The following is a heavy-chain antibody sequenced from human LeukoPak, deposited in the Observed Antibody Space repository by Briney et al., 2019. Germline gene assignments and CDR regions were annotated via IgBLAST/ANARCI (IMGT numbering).Heavy chain of an antibody. CDR3: AGVVRHTGITDF. CDR2: IYAGGST. V-gene: IGHV3-53*01. Sequence: PGGSLRLSCTASGFTVSSNYMSWVRQAPGQGLEWVSVIYAGGSTYYADSVKGRFTISSDYSKNTLYLQMNSLRAEDTAVYYCAGVVRHTGITDFWGQGTLVTVSS. CDR1: GFTVSSNY. D-gene: IGHD1-14*01. J-gene: IGHJ4*02.